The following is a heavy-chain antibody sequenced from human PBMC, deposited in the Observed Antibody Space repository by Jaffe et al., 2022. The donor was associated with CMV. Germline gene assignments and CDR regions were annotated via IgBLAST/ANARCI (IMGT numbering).Heavy chain of an antibody. D-gene: IGHD3-22*01. CDR2: ISWNSGSI. CDR3: AKADSSGYYYVPDY. J-gene: IGHJ4*02. CDR1: GFTFDDYA. V-gene: IGHV3-9*01. Sequence: EVQLVESGGGLVQPGRSLRLSCAASGFTFDDYAMHWVRQAPGKGLEWVSGISWNSGSIGYADSVKGRFTISRDNAKNSLYLQMNSLRAEDTALYYCAKADSSGYYYVPDYWGQGTLVTVSS.